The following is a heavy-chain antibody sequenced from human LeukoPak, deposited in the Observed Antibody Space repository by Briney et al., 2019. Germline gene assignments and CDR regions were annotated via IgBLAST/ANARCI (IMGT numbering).Heavy chain of an antibody. CDR2: IYHSGAT. J-gene: IGHJ4*02. CDR3: ARNGGNSDYDY. V-gene: IGHV4-4*02. CDR1: GGSISSSSSIC. Sequence: SETLSLTYAVSGGSISSSSSICWTWVRQPPGKGLEWIGEIYHSGATNYNPSLKSRVTMLLDKSKNQFSLKLNSVTAADTAVYYCARNGGNSDYDYWGQGTLVTVSA. D-gene: IGHD4-23*01.